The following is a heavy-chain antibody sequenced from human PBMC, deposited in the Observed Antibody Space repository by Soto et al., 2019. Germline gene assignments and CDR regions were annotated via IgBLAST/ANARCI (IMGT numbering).Heavy chain of an antibody. D-gene: IGHD3-10*01. CDR2: ISSSSSYI. Sequence: EVQLVESGGGLVKPGGSLRLSCAASGFTFSSYSMNWVRQAPGKGLEWVSSISSSSSYIYYADSVKGRFTISRDNAKNSLYLQMNSLRAEDTAVYYCARDPYGSGSYVGWFDPWGQGTLVTVSS. J-gene: IGHJ5*02. CDR1: GFTFSSYS. V-gene: IGHV3-21*01. CDR3: ARDPYGSGSYVGWFDP.